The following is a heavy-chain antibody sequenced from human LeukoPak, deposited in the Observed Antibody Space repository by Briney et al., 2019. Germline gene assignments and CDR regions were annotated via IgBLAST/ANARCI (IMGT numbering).Heavy chain of an antibody. D-gene: IGHD3-9*01. CDR3: AKGVRYLDWWILDY. V-gene: IGHV3-23*01. J-gene: IGHJ4*02. CDR2: ISGSDYA. CDR1: GFTFSNYA. Sequence: GGSLRLSSAASGFTFSNYAMGWVRQAPGTGLEWVSGISGSDYAYYTDSVKGRFTISRDNSKNTLYLQINTLRAEDTAVYYCAKGVRYLDWWILDYWGQGTLVPVSS.